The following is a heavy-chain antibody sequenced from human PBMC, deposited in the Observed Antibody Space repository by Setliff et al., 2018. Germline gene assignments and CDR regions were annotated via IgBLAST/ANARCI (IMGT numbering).Heavy chain of an antibody. CDR1: GGSISSGNYY. J-gene: IGHJ6*03. Sequence: NPSETLSLTCRVSGGSISSGNYYWGLIRQPPGKGLEWVATIYYSGSTYSNPSLKSRLIISVDAPDNQFSVKLSSVTAADTAVYYCARHKSNGSGSYPSLYMDVWGKGIMVTSP. D-gene: IGHD3-10*01. V-gene: IGHV4-39*01. CDR2: IYYSGST. CDR3: ARHKSNGSGSYPSLYMDV.